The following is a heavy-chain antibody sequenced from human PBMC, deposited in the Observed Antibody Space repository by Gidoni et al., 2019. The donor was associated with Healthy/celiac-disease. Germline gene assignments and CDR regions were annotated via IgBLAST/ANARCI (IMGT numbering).Heavy chain of an antibody. CDR2: SRSKAYGGTT. V-gene: IGHV3-49*05. D-gene: IGHD3-16*02. Sequence: EVQLVESGGGLVKPGRSLRLSCTASGFTFGDYAMSWFPQAPGKGLEWVGFSRSKAYGGTTEYAASVKGRFTISRDDSKSIAYLQMNSLKTEDTAVYYCTRGDDYVWGSYRHYFDYWGQGTLVTVSS. CDR1: GFTFGDYA. J-gene: IGHJ4*02. CDR3: TRGDDYVWGSYRHYFDY.